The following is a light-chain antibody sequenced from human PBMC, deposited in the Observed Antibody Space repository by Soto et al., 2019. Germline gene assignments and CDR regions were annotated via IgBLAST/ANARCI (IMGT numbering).Light chain of an antibody. Sequence: DIQMTQSPSSLSASVGDRVTITCRASQGISTYLNWYQQKPGKAPKLLIYAASSLQSGVPSRFSGSGSETDFTLTISSLQPEDFATYSCQQSYSITWTFGQRTKVDIK. CDR2: AAS. CDR1: QGISTY. J-gene: IGKJ1*01. CDR3: QQSYSITWT. V-gene: IGKV1-39*01.